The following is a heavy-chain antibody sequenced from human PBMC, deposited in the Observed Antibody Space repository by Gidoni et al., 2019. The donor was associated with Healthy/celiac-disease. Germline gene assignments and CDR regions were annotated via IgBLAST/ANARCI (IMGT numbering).Heavy chain of an antibody. CDR3: AKDRRYSSSSGAFDP. CDR1: GVTFDDYA. CDR2: ISWNSGSI. J-gene: IGHJ5*02. V-gene: IGHV3-9*01. Sequence: EVQLVESGGGLVQPGRSLRLSCAASGVTFDDYAMHWVRQAPGKGLEWVSGISWNSGSIDYADSVKGRFTISRDNAKNSLYLQMNSLRAEDTALYYCAKDRRYSSSSGAFDPWGQGTLVTVSS. D-gene: IGHD6-6*01.